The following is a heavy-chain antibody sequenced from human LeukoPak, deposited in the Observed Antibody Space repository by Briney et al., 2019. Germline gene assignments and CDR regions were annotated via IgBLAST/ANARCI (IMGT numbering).Heavy chain of an antibody. CDR1: GYTFTSYG. D-gene: IGHD3-22*01. CDR2: ISAYNGNT. V-gene: IGHV1-18*01. J-gene: IGHJ6*02. Sequence: ASVKVSCKASGYTFTSYGISWVRQDPGQGLEWMGWISAYNGNTNYAQKLQGRVTMTTDTSTSTAYMELSSLRSEDTAVYYCARNYDSSGYYYYYYGMDVWGQGTTVTVSS. CDR3: ARNYDSSGYYYYYYGMDV.